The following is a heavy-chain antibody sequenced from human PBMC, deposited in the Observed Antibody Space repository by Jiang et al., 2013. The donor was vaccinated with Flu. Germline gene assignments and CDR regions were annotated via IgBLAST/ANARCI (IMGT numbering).Heavy chain of an antibody. D-gene: IGHD3-9*01. CDR3: ARDSLLTD. Sequence: APGQGLEWMGIINPSGGSTSYAQKFQGRVTMTRDTSTSTVYMELSSLRSEDTAVYYCARDSLLTDWGQGTLVTVSS. J-gene: IGHJ4*02. V-gene: IGHV1-46*01. CDR2: INPSGGST.